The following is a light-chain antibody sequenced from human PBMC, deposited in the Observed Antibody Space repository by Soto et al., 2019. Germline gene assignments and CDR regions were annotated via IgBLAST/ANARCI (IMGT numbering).Light chain of an antibody. Sequence: DIQMTQSPSSLSASVGDRVTITCRASQSISSYLNWYQQKPGKAPKLLIYAASSLQSGVPSRFSVSGSGTDFTLASSRLQPEDFETYYCQQSYSTPKYTFGQGTKMEIK. CDR2: AAS. V-gene: IGKV1-39*01. CDR1: QSISSY. CDR3: QQSYSTPKYT. J-gene: IGKJ2*01.